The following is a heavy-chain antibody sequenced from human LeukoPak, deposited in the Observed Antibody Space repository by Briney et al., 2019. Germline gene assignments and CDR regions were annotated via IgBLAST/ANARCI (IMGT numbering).Heavy chain of an antibody. Sequence: PSETLSLTCTVSGGSIRSYYWSWIRQPPGKGLEWIGYIYYSGSTNYNPSLKSRVTISVDRSKNQFSLNLSSVTASDTAVYYCARMRNYYYYMDVWGKGTTVTVSS. J-gene: IGHJ6*03. V-gene: IGHV4-59*01. CDR3: ARMRNYYYYMDV. CDR2: IYYSGST. CDR1: GGSIRSYY.